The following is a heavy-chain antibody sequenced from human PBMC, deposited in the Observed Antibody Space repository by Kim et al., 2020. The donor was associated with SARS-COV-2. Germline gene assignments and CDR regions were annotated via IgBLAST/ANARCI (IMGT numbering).Heavy chain of an antibody. V-gene: IGHV3-30*03. Sequence: GGSLRLSCAASGFTFSSYGMHWVRQAPGKGLEWVAVISYDGSNKYYADSVKGRFTISRDNSKNTLYLQMNSLRAEDTAVYYCARRSYGDYFFWGQGTLVT. CDR1: GFTFSSYG. D-gene: IGHD4-17*01. CDR2: ISYDGSNK. J-gene: IGHJ4*02. CDR3: ARRSYGDYFF.